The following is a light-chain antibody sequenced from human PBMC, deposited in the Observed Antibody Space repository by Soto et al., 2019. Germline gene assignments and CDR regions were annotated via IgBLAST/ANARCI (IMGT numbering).Light chain of an antibody. CDR3: QQYHDWPLT. CDR1: QSISDN. Sequence: DIQMTQSPSSLSASVGDRVTITCRASQSISDNLNWYQHKPGTAPNLLIYAASSLQSGVPSRFSGSGSGTDFTLTISSLQSEDLAVYHCQQYHDWPLTFGGGTKVEIK. CDR2: AAS. V-gene: IGKV1-39*01. J-gene: IGKJ4*01.